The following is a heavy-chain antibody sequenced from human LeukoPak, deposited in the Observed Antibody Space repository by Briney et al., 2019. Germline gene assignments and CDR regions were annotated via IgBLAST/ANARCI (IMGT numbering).Heavy chain of an antibody. CDR1: GFTVSSNY. CDR2: IYSGGST. CDR3: AKDFSDIVVVPAAQGVDY. Sequence: GGSLRLSCAASGFTVSSNYMSWVRQAPGKGLEWVSVIYSGGSTYYADSVKGRFTISRDNSKNTLYLQMNSLRAEDTAVYYCAKDFSDIVVVPAAQGVDYWGQGTLVTVSS. V-gene: IGHV3-53*05. J-gene: IGHJ4*02. D-gene: IGHD2-2*01.